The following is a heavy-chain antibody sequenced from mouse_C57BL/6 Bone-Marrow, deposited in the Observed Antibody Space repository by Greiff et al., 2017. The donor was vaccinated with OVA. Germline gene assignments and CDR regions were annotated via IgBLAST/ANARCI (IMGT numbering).Heavy chain of an antibody. V-gene: IGHV1-4*01. CDR1: GYTFTSYT. Sequence: VQLQQSGAELARPGASVKMSCKASGYTFTSYTMHWVKQRPGPGLEWIGYINPSSGYTKYNQKFKDKATLTVDKSSSTAYMQLSSLTSEDSAVYYCARSLTGTWYFDVWGTGTTVTVSS. D-gene: IGHD4-1*01. CDR2: INPSSGYT. J-gene: IGHJ1*03. CDR3: ARSLTGTWYFDV.